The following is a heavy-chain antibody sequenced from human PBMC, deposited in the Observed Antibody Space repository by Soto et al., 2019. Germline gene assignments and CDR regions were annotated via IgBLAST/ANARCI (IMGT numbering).Heavy chain of an antibody. Sequence: ASVKVSCKASGYTFTSYGISWVRQAPGQGLEWMGWISAYNGNTNYAQKLQGRVTMTTDTSTSTAYMELRSLRSDDTAVYYCARGYYDILTAFGDYYYYGMDVWGQGTTVTVSS. J-gene: IGHJ6*02. CDR2: ISAYNGNT. CDR1: GYTFTSYG. V-gene: IGHV1-18*04. D-gene: IGHD3-9*01. CDR3: ARGYYDILTAFGDYYYYGMDV.